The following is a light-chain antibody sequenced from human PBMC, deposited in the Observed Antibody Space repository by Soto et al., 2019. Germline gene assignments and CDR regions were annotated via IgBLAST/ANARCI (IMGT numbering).Light chain of an antibody. V-gene: IGKV1-12*01. CDR1: QGISTW. Sequence: DIQMTQSPSSVSASVGDRVTITRRASQGISTWLAGYQQKPGKAPKLLIYAASSLQSGVPSRFSGSGSGTDLTHAISSLVPEYFAACYGEQGSSFPWTCGQVANVEI. J-gene: IGKJ1*01. CDR2: AAS. CDR3: EQGSSFPWT.